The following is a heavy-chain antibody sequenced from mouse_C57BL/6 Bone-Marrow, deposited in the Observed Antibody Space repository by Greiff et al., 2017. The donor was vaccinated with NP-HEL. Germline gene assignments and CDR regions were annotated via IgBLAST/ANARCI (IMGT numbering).Heavy chain of an antibody. J-gene: IGHJ3*01. CDR2: IYPRSGNT. CDR3: ARDLLGCAY. Sequence: QVQLQQSGAELARPGASVKLSCKASGYTFTSYGISWVKQRTGQGLEWIGEIYPRSGNTYYNEKFKGKATLTADKSSSTAYMELRSLTSEDSAVYFCARDLLGCAYWGQGTLVTVSA. V-gene: IGHV1-81*01. CDR1: GYTFTSYG. D-gene: IGHD2-10*01.